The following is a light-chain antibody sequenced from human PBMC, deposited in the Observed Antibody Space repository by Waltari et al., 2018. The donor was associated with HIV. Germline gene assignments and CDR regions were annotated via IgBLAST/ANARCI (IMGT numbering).Light chain of an antibody. CDR1: SSDVGGYNY. CDR2: EVS. V-gene: IGLV2-14*01. J-gene: IGLJ1*01. CDR3: SSYRSSSTLEV. Sequence: QSALTQPASVSGSPGQSITISCTGTSSDVGGYNYVSWYQQHPGKAPKLMIYEVSNRPSGVSNRFSGPKSGNTASLTISGLQAEDEADYYCSSYRSSSTLEVFGTGTKVTVL.